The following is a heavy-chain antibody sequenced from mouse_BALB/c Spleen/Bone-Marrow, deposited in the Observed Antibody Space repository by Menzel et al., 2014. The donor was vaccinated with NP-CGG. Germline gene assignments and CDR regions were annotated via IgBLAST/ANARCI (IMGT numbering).Heavy chain of an antibody. V-gene: IGHV1S81*02. CDR3: TREGDSPFAY. D-gene: IGHD2-13*01. CDR1: GYTFTSYY. Sequence: QVQLQQSGAELVKPGASVKLSCKASGYTFTSYYMYWVKQRPGQGLEWIGEINPSNGGTNFNEKFKSKATLTVDKSSSTAYMQLSSLTSENSAVYYCTREGDSPFAYWGQATLVTVSA. CDR2: INPSNGGT. J-gene: IGHJ3*01.